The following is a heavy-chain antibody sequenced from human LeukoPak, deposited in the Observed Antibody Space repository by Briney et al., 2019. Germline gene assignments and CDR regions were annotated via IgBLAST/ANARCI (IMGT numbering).Heavy chain of an antibody. Sequence: GESLKISCKGSGYSFTSYWIGWVRQMPGKGPEWMGSIYPGDSDTRYSPSFQGQVTISADKSISTAYLQWSSLKASDTATYYCARRYSSSTSCYAFDIWGQGTMVTVSS. J-gene: IGHJ3*02. D-gene: IGHD2-2*01. CDR3: ARRYSSSTSCYAFDI. CDR1: GYSFTSYW. V-gene: IGHV5-51*01. CDR2: IYPGDSDT.